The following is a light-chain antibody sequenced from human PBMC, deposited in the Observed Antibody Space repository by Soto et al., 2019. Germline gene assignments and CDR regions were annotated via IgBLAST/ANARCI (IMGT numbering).Light chain of an antibody. CDR2: GAS. J-gene: IGKJ4*01. V-gene: IGKV3-20*01. CDR3: QHYCSSPLT. Sequence: EIVLTQSPGTLSLSPGERAALSCRASQLVSSSYLAWYQQKPGQAPRLLIYGASSRATDIPDRFSGSGSGTDFPLTIRRLEPEDFAVYYCQHYCSSPLTFGGGTTVEIK. CDR1: QLVSSSY.